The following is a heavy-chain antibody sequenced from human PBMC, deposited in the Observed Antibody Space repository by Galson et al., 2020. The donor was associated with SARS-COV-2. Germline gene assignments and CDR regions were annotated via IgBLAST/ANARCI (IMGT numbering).Heavy chain of an antibody. Sequence: GGSLRLSCAASGFSFSSYEMNWVRQAPGKGLDWVSYISRSGNNIYYADSVKGRFTVSRDNARNSLHLQMNSLRAEDTAVYYCATEIAAAGPDYWGQGTLVTVS. V-gene: IGHV3-48*03. D-gene: IGHD6-13*01. CDR1: GFSFSSYE. CDR2: ISRSGNNI. CDR3: ATEIAAAGPDY. J-gene: IGHJ4*02.